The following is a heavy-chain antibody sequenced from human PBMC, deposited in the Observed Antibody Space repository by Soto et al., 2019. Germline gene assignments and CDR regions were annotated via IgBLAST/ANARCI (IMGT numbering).Heavy chain of an antibody. D-gene: IGHD5-12*01. V-gene: IGHV4-38-2*01. CDR1: GYSISSGYY. CDR2: ISRSGST. J-gene: IGHJ4*02. Sequence: SSETLSLTCAVSGYSISSGYYWAWIRQPPGQGLEWLGSISRSGSTYYNPSLKSRVTISVHTSKNQFSLDLTSVTAADTAIYYCARVHISGHGVDYWGQGTLGTVSS. CDR3: ARVHISGHGVDY.